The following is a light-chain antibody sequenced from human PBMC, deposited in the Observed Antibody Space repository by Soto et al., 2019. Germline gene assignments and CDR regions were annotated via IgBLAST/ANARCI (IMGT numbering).Light chain of an antibody. Sequence: QSALTQPASVSGSPGQSITISCTGTSSDVGGYNYVSWYQQHPGKAPKLMIYEVSNRPSGVSNRFSGSKSGNTASLTISGLQAEDEADYYCCSYAGSRVFGGGTQLTVL. CDR3: CSYAGSRV. J-gene: IGLJ7*01. CDR2: EVS. V-gene: IGLV2-14*01. CDR1: SSDVGGYNY.